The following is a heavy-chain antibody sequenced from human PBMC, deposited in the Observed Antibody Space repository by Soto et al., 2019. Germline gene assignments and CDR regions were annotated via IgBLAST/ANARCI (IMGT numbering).Heavy chain of an antibody. J-gene: IGHJ6*02. D-gene: IGHD5-18*01. V-gene: IGHV3-23*01. CDR3: AKDGVQLWSVYYYYYGMDV. CDR2: ITGSGDDT. CDR1: GFTFSNYA. Sequence: GGSLRLSCEASGFTFSNYAMGWVRQAPVKGLEWLSAITGSGDDTYSVDSVKGRFTISRDNSKNTLYLQMNSLRAEDTAVYYCAKDGVQLWSVYYYYYGMDVWGQGTTVTVSS.